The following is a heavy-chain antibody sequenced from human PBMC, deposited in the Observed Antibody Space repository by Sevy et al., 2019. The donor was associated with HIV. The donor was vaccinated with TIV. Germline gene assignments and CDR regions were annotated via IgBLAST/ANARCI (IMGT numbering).Heavy chain of an antibody. CDR3: ARLRVPAAIEYYFDY. D-gene: IGHD2-2*02. V-gene: IGHV4-39*01. J-gene: IGHJ4*02. CDR1: GGSISSSSYY. CDR2: ISYSGST. Sequence: SETLSLTCTVSGGSISSSSYYWGWIRQPPGKGLEWIGSISYSGSTYYNPSLKSRVTISVDTSKSQFSLKLSSVTAADMAVYYCARLRVPAAIEYYFDYWSQGTLVTVSS.